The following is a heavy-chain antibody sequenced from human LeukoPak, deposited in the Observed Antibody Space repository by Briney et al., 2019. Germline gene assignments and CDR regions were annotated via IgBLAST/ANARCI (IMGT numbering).Heavy chain of an antibody. V-gene: IGHV3-30*01. CDR3: ARDSTYYYDSGSSGPHYFDY. CDR1: GFTFSSYA. J-gene: IGHJ4*02. Sequence: GGSLRLSCAASGFTFSSYALHWVRQAPGKGLGWVAVISYDGTNKYHADSVKGRFTISRDNSKNTLYLQMNSLRAEDTAVYYYARDSTYYYDSGSSGPHYFDYWGQGTLVTVSS. CDR2: ISYDGTNK. D-gene: IGHD3-10*01.